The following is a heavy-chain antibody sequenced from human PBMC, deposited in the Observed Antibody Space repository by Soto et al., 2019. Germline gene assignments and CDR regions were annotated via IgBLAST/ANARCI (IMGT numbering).Heavy chain of an antibody. V-gene: IGHV3-23*01. CDR2: ISGSGGST. CDR1: GFTFSSYA. D-gene: IGHD4-4*01. J-gene: IGHJ4*02. CDR3: AKDRSRRDGYSTFDY. Sequence: GALRLSCAASGFTFSSYAMSWVRQAPGKGLEWVSAISGSGGSTYYADSVKGRFTISRDNSKNTLYLQMNSLRAEDTAVYYCAKDRSRRDGYSTFDYWGQGTLVTVSS.